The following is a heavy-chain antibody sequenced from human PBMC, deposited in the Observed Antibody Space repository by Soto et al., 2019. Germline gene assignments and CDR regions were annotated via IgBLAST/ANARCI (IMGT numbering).Heavy chain of an antibody. Sequence: SETLSLTCTVSGGSISSYYWSWIRQPPGKGLEWIGYIYYSGSTNYNPSLKSRVTISVDTAKNQFSLKLSSVTAADTAVYYCARALYYYDSSGYFDYWGQGTLVTVPQ. V-gene: IGHV4-59*01. D-gene: IGHD3-22*01. CDR2: IYYSGST. CDR3: ARALYYYDSSGYFDY. CDR1: GGSISSYY. J-gene: IGHJ4*02.